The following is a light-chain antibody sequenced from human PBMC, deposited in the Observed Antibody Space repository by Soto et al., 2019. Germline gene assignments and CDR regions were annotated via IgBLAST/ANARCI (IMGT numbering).Light chain of an antibody. V-gene: IGKV3-20*01. J-gene: IGKJ1*01. CDR2: GAF. Sequence: EIMLTQSAATLSLSPGERATLSCRASQSVSGSRLAWYQQKPGQAPRLLIYGAFRRVTGIPDRFSGSGSGTDFTLTISRLEPEDFAVYYCQQYGSSPSTFARGTKV. CDR1: QSVSGSR. CDR3: QQYGSSPST.